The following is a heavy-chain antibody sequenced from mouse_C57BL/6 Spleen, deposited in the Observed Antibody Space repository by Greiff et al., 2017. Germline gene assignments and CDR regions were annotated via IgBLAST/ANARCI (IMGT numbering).Heavy chain of an antibody. J-gene: IGHJ2*01. CDR1: GYTFTDYE. CDR3: TSSSITTVVATDFDY. Sequence: QVQLQQSGAELVRPGASVTLSCKASGYTFTDYEMHWVKQTPVHGLEWIGAIDPETGGTAYTQKFKGKAILTADKSSSTAYMELRSLTSEDSAVYYCTSSSITTVVATDFDYWGQGTTLTVSA. D-gene: IGHD1-1*01. V-gene: IGHV1-15*01. CDR2: IDPETGGT.